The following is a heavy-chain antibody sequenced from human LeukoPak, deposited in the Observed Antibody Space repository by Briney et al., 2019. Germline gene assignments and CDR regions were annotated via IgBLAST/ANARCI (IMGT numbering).Heavy chain of an antibody. D-gene: IGHD3-22*01. V-gene: IGHV4-59*01. CDR1: GGSISIYY. CDR3: ARGGTYYYDSSGYYVGSFDY. Sequence: SETLSLTCTVSGGSISIYYWSWIRQPPGKGLEWIGYIYYSGSTNYNPSLKSRVTISVDTSKNQFSLKLSSVTAADMAVYYCARGGTYYYDSSGYYVGSFDYWGQGTLVTVSS. J-gene: IGHJ4*02. CDR2: IYYSGST.